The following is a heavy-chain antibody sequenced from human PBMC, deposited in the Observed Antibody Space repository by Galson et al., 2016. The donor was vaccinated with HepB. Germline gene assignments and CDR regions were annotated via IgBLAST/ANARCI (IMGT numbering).Heavy chain of an antibody. J-gene: IGHJ6*02. CDR2: ISYEGSSK. V-gene: IGHV3-30*18. D-gene: IGHD5-12*01. Sequence: SLRLSCAASGFSFSDYGMHWVRQPPGKGLEWVAVISYEGSSKYYADSVKGRFTISRDNSENTLHLQMNSLKAEDTAVYYCAKDRNAAYSGYQNGGMDVWGQGTTVTVSS. CDR3: AKDRNAAYSGYQNGGMDV. CDR1: GFSFSDYG.